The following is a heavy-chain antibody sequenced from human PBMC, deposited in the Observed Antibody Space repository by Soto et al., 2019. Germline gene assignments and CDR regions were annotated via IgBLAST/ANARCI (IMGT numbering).Heavy chain of an antibody. CDR2: IDYSGTA. D-gene: IGHD4-4*01. V-gene: IGHV4-39*01. J-gene: IGHJ4*02. CDR1: YGSISVSNFF. CDR3: ARTTGRHIDF. Sequence: QLQLQESGPGLVKPWETLSLTCTVSYGSISVSNFFWGWVRQPPGKGLEWIGNIDYSGTAYFNPSLGTRVTFPVDPSKNQFSLTLYSVTAADTAVYYWARTTGRHIDFWGQGILVTVSS.